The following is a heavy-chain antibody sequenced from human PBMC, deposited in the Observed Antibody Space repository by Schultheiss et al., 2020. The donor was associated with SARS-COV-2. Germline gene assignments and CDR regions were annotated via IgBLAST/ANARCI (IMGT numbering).Heavy chain of an antibody. J-gene: IGHJ4*02. Sequence: ASVKVSCKASGYTFTGYYMHWVRQAPGQGLEWMGWINPNSGGTNYAQKLQGRVTMTRDTSISTAYMELSRLRSDDTAVYYCARDTGGIQLWATDYWGQGTLVTVSS. CDR3: ARDTGGIQLWATDY. CDR1: GYTFTGYY. V-gene: IGHV1-2*02. CDR2: INPNSGGT. D-gene: IGHD5-18*01.